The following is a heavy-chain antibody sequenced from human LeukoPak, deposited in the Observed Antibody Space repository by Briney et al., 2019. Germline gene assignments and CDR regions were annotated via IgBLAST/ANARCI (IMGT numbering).Heavy chain of an antibody. CDR2: IYYSGST. Sequence: SETLSLTCTVSGGSISSYYRSWIRQPPGKGLEWIGYIYYSGSTNYNPSLKSRVTISVDTSKNQFSLKLSSVTAADTAVYYCARGIRSLGDYWGQGTLVTVSS. J-gene: IGHJ4*02. CDR3: ARGIRSLGDY. CDR1: GGSISSYY. V-gene: IGHV4-59*01.